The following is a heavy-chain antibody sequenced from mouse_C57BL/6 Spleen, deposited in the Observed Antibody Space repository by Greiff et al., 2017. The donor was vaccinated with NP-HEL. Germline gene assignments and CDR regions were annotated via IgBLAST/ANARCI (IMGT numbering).Heavy chain of an antibody. CDR3: AKGIKLGHYAMDY. Sequence: QVQLQQSGPGLVQPSQSLSITCTVSGFSLTSYGVHWVRQSPGTGLEWLGVIWRGGSTDYNAAFMSRLSITKDNSKSQVFFKMNSLQADDTAIYYCAKGIKLGHYAMDYWGQGTSVTVSS. V-gene: IGHV2-5*01. CDR2: IWRGGST. CDR1: GFSLTSYG. D-gene: IGHD4-1*01. J-gene: IGHJ4*01.